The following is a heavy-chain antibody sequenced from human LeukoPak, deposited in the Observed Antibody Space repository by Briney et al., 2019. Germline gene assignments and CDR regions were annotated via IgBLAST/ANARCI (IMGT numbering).Heavy chain of an antibody. CDR1: GGSFSDYY. CDR3: ASRASKRPLGY. D-gene: IGHD3-16*01. V-gene: IGHV4-34*01. CDR2: INHSGNT. J-gene: IGHJ4*02. Sequence: SETLSLTCAVSGGSFSDYYWNWIRQSPGGGLEWIEEINHSGNTEFNPSLESRVTISVDTSRSQFSLKMSSMTAADTAVYWCASRASKRPLGYWGQGTLVTVSS.